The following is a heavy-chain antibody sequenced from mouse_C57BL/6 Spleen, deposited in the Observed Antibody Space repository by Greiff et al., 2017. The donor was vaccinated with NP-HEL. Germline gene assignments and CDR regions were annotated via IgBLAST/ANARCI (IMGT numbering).Heavy chain of an antibody. Sequence: VMLVESGAELARPGASVKLSCKASGYTFTSYGISWVKQRTGQGLEWIGEIYPRSGNTYYNEKFKGKATLTADKSSSTAYMELRSLTSEDSAVYFCAHYYGSSYVAYWGQGTLVTVSA. V-gene: IGHV1-81*01. D-gene: IGHD1-1*01. J-gene: IGHJ3*01. CDR1: GYTFTSYG. CDR2: IYPRSGNT. CDR3: AHYYGSSYVAY.